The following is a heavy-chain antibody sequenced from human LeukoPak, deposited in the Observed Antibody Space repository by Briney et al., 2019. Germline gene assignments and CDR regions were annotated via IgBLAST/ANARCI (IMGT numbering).Heavy chain of an antibody. V-gene: IGHV3-21*01. J-gene: IGHJ4*02. Sequence: WWSLRLSCAVSGLTFSSYSMNLVRQAPGKGLGSVSASSSSSNYIYSAESVKGRLTISSDNAKSSLYLQLKRLRVEDTVVYYCARDGWEDEYGDYAYWGQGTLVTVSS. D-gene: IGHD4-17*01. CDR1: GLTFSSYS. CDR2: SSSSSNYI. CDR3: ARDGWEDEYGDYAY.